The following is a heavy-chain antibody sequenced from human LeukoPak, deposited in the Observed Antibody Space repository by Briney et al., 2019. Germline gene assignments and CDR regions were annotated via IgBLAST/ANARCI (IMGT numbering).Heavy chain of an antibody. CDR2: IIPILGIA. J-gene: IGHJ4*02. D-gene: IGHD6-19*01. Sequence: GASVKVSCKASGGTFSSYAISWVRQAPGQGLEWMGRIIPILGIANYAQKFQGRVTITADKSTSTAYMELSSLRSEDTAVYYCARTARVQGVAGTAPHGAIDYWGQGTLVTVSS. V-gene: IGHV1-69*04. CDR3: ARTARVQGVAGTAPHGAIDY. CDR1: GGTFSSYA.